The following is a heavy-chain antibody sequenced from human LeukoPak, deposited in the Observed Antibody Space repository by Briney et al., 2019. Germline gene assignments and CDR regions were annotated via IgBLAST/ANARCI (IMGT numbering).Heavy chain of an antibody. Sequence: PGGSLRLSCAASGFPFSTYEMNWIRQAPGRGLEWVSYISSSGSTIYYADSVKGRFTISRDNAKNSLYLQMNSLRAEDTAVYYCRLSGTGCYMDVWGKGTTVTVSS. D-gene: IGHD1-1*01. V-gene: IGHV3-48*03. CDR1: GFPFSTYE. J-gene: IGHJ6*03. CDR3: RLSGTGCYMDV. CDR2: ISSSGSTI.